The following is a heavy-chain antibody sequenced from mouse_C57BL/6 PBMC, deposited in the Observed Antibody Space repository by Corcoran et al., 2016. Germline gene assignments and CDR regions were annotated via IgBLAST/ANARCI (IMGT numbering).Heavy chain of an antibody. CDR1: GYTFTTYG. Sequence: QIQLVQSGPELKKPGATVKISCKASGYTFTTYGMSWVKQAPGKGLKWMGWINTYSGVPTYADDFKGRFAFSLETSASTAYLQINNLKNEDTATYFCASPPLYFSWLAYWGQGSLVTVSA. CDR3: ASPPLYFSWLAY. CDR2: INTYSGVP. J-gene: IGHJ3*01. D-gene: IGHD2-1*01. V-gene: IGHV9-3*01.